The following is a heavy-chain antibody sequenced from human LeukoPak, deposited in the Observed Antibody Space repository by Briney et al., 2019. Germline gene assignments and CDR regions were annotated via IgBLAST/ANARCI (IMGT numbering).Heavy chain of an antibody. Sequence: SETLSLTCTVSGGSISGYYWSWIRQPAGEGLEWIGRIFTSGSTNYNPSLKSRLTISLDKSRNQFSLKLSSVTAADTAVYDCARERATVTTEVDSWGQGILVTVSS. V-gene: IGHV4-4*07. CDR2: IFTSGST. J-gene: IGHJ4*02. CDR1: GGSISGYY. CDR3: ARERATVTTEVDS. D-gene: IGHD4-17*01.